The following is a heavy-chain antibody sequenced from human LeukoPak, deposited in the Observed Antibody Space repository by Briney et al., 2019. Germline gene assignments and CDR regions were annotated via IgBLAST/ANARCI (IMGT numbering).Heavy chain of an antibody. CDR3: ARTRGMQCLVRWSPPYYYYMDV. Sequence: GRSLRLSCAASGFTFDDYGMHWVRQAPGKGLEWVSGINWNGGSTGYADSVKGRFTISRDNAKNSLYLQMNSLRAEDTALYYCARTRGMQCLVRWSPPYYYYMDVWGKGTTVTVSS. J-gene: IGHJ6*03. CDR2: INWNGGST. CDR1: GFTFDDYG. D-gene: IGHD6-19*01. V-gene: IGHV3-20*04.